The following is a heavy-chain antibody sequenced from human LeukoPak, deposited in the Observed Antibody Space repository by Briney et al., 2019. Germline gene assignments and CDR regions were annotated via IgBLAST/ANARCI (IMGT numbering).Heavy chain of an antibody. CDR3: AKAASGSYQSDSFDI. CDR2: ISWNSGSI. CDR1: GFTFDDYA. D-gene: IGHD1-26*01. Sequence: SGGSLRLSCAASGFTFDDYAMHWVRHAPGKGLEWVSGISWNSGSIGYADSVKGRFTISRDNAKNSLYLQMNSLRAEDTALYYCAKAASGSYQSDSFDIWGQGTMVTVSS. V-gene: IGHV3-9*01. J-gene: IGHJ3*02.